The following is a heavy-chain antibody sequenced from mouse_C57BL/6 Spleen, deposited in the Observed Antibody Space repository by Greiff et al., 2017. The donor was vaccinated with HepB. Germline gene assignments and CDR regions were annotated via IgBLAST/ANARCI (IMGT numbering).Heavy chain of an antibody. D-gene: IGHD1-1*01. J-gene: IGHJ4*01. Sequence: QVQLQQPGAELVKPGASVKLSCKASGYTFTSYWMHWVKQRPGQGLEWIGMIHPNSGSTNYNEKFKSKATLTVDKSSSTAYMQLSSLTSEDSAVYYCATLITTVVARDYAMDYWGQGTSVTVSS. CDR1: GYTFTSYW. CDR2: IHPNSGST. V-gene: IGHV1-64*01. CDR3: ATLITTVVARDYAMDY.